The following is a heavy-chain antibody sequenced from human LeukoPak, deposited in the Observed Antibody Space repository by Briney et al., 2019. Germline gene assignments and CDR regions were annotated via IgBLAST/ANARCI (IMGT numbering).Heavy chain of an antibody. CDR2: INGDGSSA. J-gene: IGHJ4*02. CDR1: GFTFSDYW. CDR3: ARELGYCGHTRCHKPLDF. V-gene: IGHV3-74*01. D-gene: IGHD2-2*01. Sequence: GGSLRLSCVASGFTFSDYWMDWVRQVPGKGLVWVSRINGDGSSASYADSVKGRFTISRDNAKNTMYLQMNSLRGEDTAVYYCARELGYCGHTRCHKPLDFWGQGTLATASS.